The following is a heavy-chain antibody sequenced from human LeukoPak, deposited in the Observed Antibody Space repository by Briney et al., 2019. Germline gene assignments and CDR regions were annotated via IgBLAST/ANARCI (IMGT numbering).Heavy chain of an antibody. CDR1: GGSISSNNW. J-gene: IGHJ4*02. Sequence: SGTLSLTCAVSGGSISSNNWWGWVRQPPGKGLEWIGEIYHSGSPNYNPSLKSRVTISVDKSRNHFSLNLSSVTAADTAVYYCARVEGSADVFDYWGQGTLVTVSS. CDR2: IYHSGSP. V-gene: IGHV4-4*02. CDR3: ARVEGSADVFDY. D-gene: IGHD3-10*01.